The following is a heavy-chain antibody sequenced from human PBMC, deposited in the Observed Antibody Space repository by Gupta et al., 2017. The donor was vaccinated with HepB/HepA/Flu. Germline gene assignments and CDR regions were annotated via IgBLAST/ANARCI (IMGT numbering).Heavy chain of an antibody. J-gene: IGHJ3*01. CDR3: ARGGASSFDF. V-gene: IGHV3-7*04. Sequence: EVQLVESGGGLVQPGGSLRLSCAAYGFSFSSYTMYWFRQAPGKGLQWVASVKEDGSDKDRVDSVKGRFTISRDNAKNSVNLQMNSLRADDTAVYYCARGGASSFDFWGQGTMVTVSS. D-gene: IGHD6-25*01. CDR2: VKEDGSDK. CDR1: GFSFSSYT.